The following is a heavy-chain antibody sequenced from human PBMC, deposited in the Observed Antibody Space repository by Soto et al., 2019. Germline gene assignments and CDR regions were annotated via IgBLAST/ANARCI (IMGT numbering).Heavy chain of an antibody. CDR3: AKEIRAYSSSWSFDY. V-gene: IGHV3-30*18. J-gene: IGHJ4*02. D-gene: IGHD6-13*01. CDR1: GFTFSSYG. Sequence: ESGGGVVQPGRSLRLSYAASGFTFSSYGMHWVRQAPGEGLEWVVVISYDGSIQYYTDSAKGRFTISRDNSKSTLYLQMNSLRAEDTAVYYCAKEIRAYSSSWSFDYWGQGTLVTVSS. CDR2: ISYDGSIQ.